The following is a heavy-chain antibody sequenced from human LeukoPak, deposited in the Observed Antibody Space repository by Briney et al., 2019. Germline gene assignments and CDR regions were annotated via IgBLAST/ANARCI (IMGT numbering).Heavy chain of an antibody. CDR3: AKGTYDFWSEGGADY. V-gene: IGHV3-9*03. J-gene: IGHJ4*02. CDR1: GFTFDDYA. D-gene: IGHD3-3*01. CDR2: ISWNSGSI. Sequence: GGSLRLSCAASGFTFDDYAMHWVRQAPGKGLEWVSGISWNSGSIGYADSVKGRFTISRDNAKNSLYLQMNSLRAEDMALYYCAKGTYDFWSEGGADYWGQGTLVTVSS.